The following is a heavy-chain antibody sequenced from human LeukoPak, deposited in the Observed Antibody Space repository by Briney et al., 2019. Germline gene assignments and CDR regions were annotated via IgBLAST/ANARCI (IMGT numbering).Heavy chain of an antibody. V-gene: IGHV3-30*18. CDR3: AKSDHVLLWFGELSGHYYYYGMDV. CDR2: ISYDGSNK. J-gene: IGHJ6*04. D-gene: IGHD3-10*01. CDR1: GFTFSSYA. Sequence: GRSLRLSCAASGFTFSSYAMHWVRQAPGKGLEWVAVISYDGSNKYYADSVKGRFTISRDNSKNTLYLQMNSLRAEDTAVYYCAKSDHVLLWFGELSGHYYYYGMDVWGKGTTVTVSS.